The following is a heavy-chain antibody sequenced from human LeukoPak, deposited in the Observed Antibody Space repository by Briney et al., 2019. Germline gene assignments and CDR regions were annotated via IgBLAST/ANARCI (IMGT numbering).Heavy chain of an antibody. J-gene: IGHJ6*03. CDR1: GYTFTGYY. V-gene: IGHV1-46*01. CDR2: INPSGGST. D-gene: IGHD3-16*01. Sequence: ASVKVSCKASGYTFTGYYMHWVRQAPGQGLEWMGIINPSGGSTSYAQKFQGRVTMTRDMSTSTVYMELSSLRSEDTAVYYCARGGSQRPPVDYMDVWGKGTTVTVSS. CDR3: ARGGSQRPPVDYMDV.